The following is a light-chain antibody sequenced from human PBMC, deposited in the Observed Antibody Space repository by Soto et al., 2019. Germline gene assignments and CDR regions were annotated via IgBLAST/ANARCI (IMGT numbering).Light chain of an antibody. V-gene: IGKV1-5*01. CDR3: QQLNSYPVT. CDR2: AAS. J-gene: IGKJ1*01. CDR1: QTISSS. Sequence: DIQMTQSPSTLSASVGDRVTITCRASQTISSSLAWYQQQPGKAPKLLIYAASSLQRGVPSRFSGSGSGTDFTLTISSLEPEDFATYHCQQLNSYPVTFGQGTKVEV.